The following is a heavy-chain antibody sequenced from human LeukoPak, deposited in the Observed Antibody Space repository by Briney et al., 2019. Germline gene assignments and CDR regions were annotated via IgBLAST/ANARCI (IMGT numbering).Heavy chain of an antibody. Sequence: GGSLRLSCAASGFTFSSYSVNWVRQAPGKGLEWVSSISSSSSYIYCADSVKGRFTISRDNAMNSLYLQMNSLRAEDTAVYYCAGYCSGGSCHVIDYWGQGTLVTVSS. CDR2: ISSSSSYI. CDR3: AGYCSGGSCHVIDY. D-gene: IGHD2-15*01. CDR1: GFTFSSYS. V-gene: IGHV3-21*01. J-gene: IGHJ4*02.